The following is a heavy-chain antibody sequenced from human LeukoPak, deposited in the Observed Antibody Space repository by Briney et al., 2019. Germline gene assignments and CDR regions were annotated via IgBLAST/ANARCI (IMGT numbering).Heavy chain of an antibody. Sequence: GGSLRLSCAASGFTFDDYAMHWVRQAPGKGLEWVSGISWNSGSIGYADSVKGRFTISRDNAKNSLYLRMNSLRAEDTALYYCAKDIGSSGYYYSPLDYWGQGTLVTVSS. CDR2: ISWNSGSI. D-gene: IGHD3-22*01. V-gene: IGHV3-9*01. CDR1: GFTFDDYA. J-gene: IGHJ4*02. CDR3: AKDIGSSGYYYSPLDY.